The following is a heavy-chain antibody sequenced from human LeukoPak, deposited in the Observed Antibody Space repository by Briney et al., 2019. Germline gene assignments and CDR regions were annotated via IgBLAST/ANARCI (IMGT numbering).Heavy chain of an antibody. CDR3: TRRFSQLDY. CDR1: GFTFGDYA. V-gene: IGHV3-49*04. D-gene: IGHD3-16*01. CDR2: IRSKAYGGTT. Sequence: GRSLRLSCTASGFTFGDYAMSWVRQAPGKGLEWVGFIRSKAYGGTTEYAASVKGRFTISRDDSKSIAYLQMNSLKTEDTAVYYCTRRFSQLDYWGQGTLVTVSS. J-gene: IGHJ4*02.